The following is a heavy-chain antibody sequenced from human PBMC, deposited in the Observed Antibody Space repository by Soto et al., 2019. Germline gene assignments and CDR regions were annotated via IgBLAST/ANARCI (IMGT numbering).Heavy chain of an antibody. D-gene: IGHD1-20*01. Sequence: EVQLLESGGGLVQPGGSLRLSCAASGFTFSSYAMSWVRQAPGKGLEWVSVISGSGDFTFYADSVKGRFTISRDNSKNTLYLQMNSLRAEDTAVYYCAKTHTGILDYWGQGTLVTVSS. J-gene: IGHJ4*02. CDR3: AKTHTGILDY. V-gene: IGHV3-23*01. CDR2: ISGSGDFT. CDR1: GFTFSSYA.